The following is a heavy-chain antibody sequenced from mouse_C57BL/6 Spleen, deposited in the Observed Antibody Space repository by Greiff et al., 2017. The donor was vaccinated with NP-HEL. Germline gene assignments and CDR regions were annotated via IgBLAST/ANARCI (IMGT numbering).Heavy chain of an antibody. CDR1: GFTFSDYG. CDR2: ISSGSSTI. V-gene: IGHV5-17*01. CDR3: ARPRTTVVSDWYVDV. D-gene: IGHD1-1*01. Sequence: EVQRVESGGGLVKPGGSLKLSCAASGFTFSDYGMHWVRQAPEKGLEWVAYISSGSSTIYYAETVKGRFTISRDNAKNTLFLQMTSLRSEDTAMYYCARPRTTVVSDWYVDVWGTGTTVTVSS. J-gene: IGHJ1*03.